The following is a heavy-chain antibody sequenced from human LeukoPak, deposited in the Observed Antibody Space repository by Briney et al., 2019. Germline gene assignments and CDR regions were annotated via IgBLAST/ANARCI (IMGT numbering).Heavy chain of an antibody. CDR2: IYYAGGT. D-gene: IGHD6-19*01. J-gene: IGHJ3*02. Sequence: PSETLSLTCTVSGGSISRSSYYWGWIRQPPGKGLEWIGNIYYAGGTHHSPSLESRVTISVDTSKNQFSLKLSSVTAADTAVYYCARHSGYSSGWYVTLDAFDIWGQGTMVTVSS. CDR3: ARHSGYSSGWYVTLDAFDI. CDR1: GGSISRSSYY. V-gene: IGHV4-39*01.